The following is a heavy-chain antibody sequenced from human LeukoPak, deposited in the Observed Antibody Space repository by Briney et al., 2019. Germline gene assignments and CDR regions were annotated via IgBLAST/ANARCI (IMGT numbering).Heavy chain of an antibody. Sequence: GGSLRLSCAASGFTFSSCAMSWVRQAPGKGLEWVSAISGSGGSTYYADSVKGRFTISRDNSKNTLYLQMNSLRAEDTAVYYCAKDRVVVPAAPHDYFDYWGQGTLVTVSS. J-gene: IGHJ4*02. D-gene: IGHD2-2*01. V-gene: IGHV3-23*01. CDR2: ISGSGGST. CDR3: AKDRVVVPAAPHDYFDY. CDR1: GFTFSSCA.